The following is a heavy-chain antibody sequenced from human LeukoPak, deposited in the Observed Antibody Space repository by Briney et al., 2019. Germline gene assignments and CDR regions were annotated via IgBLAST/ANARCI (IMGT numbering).Heavy chain of an antibody. Sequence: PGGSLRLSCAASGPTFSSYWMTWVRQAPGRGLEWVANIKEDGSLKYYVDSVKGRFTISRDNAKNSLYLQMNSLRAEDTAVYSCARGSGWYRGLDVWGQGTTVTVSS. CDR1: GPTFSSYW. V-gene: IGHV3-7*04. D-gene: IGHD6-19*01. CDR2: IKEDGSLK. CDR3: ARGSGWYRGLDV. J-gene: IGHJ6*02.